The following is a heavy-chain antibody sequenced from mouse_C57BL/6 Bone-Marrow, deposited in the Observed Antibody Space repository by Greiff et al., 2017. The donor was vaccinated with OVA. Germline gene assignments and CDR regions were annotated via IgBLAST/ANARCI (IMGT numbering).Heavy chain of an antibody. J-gene: IGHJ2*01. CDR1: GFTFSDYY. D-gene: IGHD4-1*01. V-gene: IGHV5-12*01. CDR2: ISNGGGST. CDR3: ARRPNWPYYFDY. Sequence: EVKLVESGGGLVQPGGSLKLSCAASGFTFSDYYMYWVRQTPEKRLEWVAYISNGGGSTYYPDTVKGRFTISRDNAKNTLYLQMSRLKSEDTAMYYCARRPNWPYYFDYWGQGTTLTVSS.